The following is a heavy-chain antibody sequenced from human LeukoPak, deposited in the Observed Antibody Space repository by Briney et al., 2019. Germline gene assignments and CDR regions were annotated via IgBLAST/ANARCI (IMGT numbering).Heavy chain of an antibody. V-gene: IGHV3-30*01. CDR3: ASDYDLRY. CDR2: ISYDGSNK. Sequence: GRSLRLSCAASGLTFSNYAMHWVRQAPGKGLEWVAVISYDGSNKYYADSVKGRFTISRDNSKNTLYLQMNSLRAEDTAVYYCASDYDLRYWGQGTLVTVSS. J-gene: IGHJ4*02. D-gene: IGHD3-3*01. CDR1: GLTFSNYA.